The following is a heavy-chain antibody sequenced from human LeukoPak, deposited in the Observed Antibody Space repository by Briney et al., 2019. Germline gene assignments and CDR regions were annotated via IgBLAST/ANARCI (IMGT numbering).Heavy chain of an antibody. CDR2: ISAYNGNT. CDR1: GGTFSSYA. Sequence: ASVKVSCKASGGTFSSYAISWVRQAPGQGLEWMGWISAYNGNTNYAQKLQGRVTMTTDTSTSTAYMELRSLRSDDTAVYYCARDHNTMVRGVITRDNWFDPWGQGTLVTVSS. V-gene: IGHV1-18*01. D-gene: IGHD3-10*01. CDR3: ARDHNTMVRGVITRDNWFDP. J-gene: IGHJ5*02.